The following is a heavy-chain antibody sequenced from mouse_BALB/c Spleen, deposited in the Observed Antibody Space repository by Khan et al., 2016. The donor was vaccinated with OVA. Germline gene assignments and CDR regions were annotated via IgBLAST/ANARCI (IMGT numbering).Heavy chain of an antibody. CDR3: TRGGGESRFAY. Sequence: QVQLKESGAELVRPGVSVKISCKGSGYTFTDFTMHWVKQSHAKSLEWIGVISTYYGDVTYNQKFKGKATMTVDKSSSTAYMELARLTSEDSAIYYCTRGGGESRFAYWGQGTLVTVSA. CDR1: GYTFTDFT. V-gene: IGHV1S137*01. J-gene: IGHJ3*01. CDR2: ISTYYGDV.